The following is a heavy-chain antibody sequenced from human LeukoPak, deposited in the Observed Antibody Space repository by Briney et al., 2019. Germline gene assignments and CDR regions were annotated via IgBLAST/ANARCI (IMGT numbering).Heavy chain of an antibody. CDR3: AVDTAMVTTPDY. V-gene: IGHV3-23*01. Sequence: GGSLRLSCAASGFTFNSYAMSWVRQAPGKGLEWVSAISGSGGSTYYADSVKGRFTISRDNSKNTLYLQMNSLRAEDTAVYYCAVDTAMVTTPDYWGQGTLVTVSS. CDR1: GFTFNSYA. CDR2: ISGSGGST. J-gene: IGHJ4*02. D-gene: IGHD5-18*01.